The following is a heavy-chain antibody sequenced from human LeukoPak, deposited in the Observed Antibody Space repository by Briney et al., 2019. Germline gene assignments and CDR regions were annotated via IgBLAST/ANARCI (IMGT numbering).Heavy chain of an antibody. Sequence: QAGGSLRLSCAASGFTFSSYGMHWVRQAPGKGLEWVAVISYDGGNKYYADSVKGRFTISRDNSKNTLYLQMNSLRAEDTAVYYCARDRETYYYDSTRFDPWGQGTLVTVSS. CDR3: ARDRETYYYDSTRFDP. CDR1: GFTFSSYG. V-gene: IGHV3-30*03. D-gene: IGHD3-22*01. J-gene: IGHJ5*02. CDR2: ISYDGGNK.